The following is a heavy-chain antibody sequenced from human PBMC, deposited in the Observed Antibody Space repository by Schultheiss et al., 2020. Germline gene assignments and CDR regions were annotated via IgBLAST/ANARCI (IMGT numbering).Heavy chain of an antibody. Sequence: GGSLRLSCAASGFTFSSYAMHWVRQAPGKGLEYVSAISSNGGSTYYANSVKGRFTISRDNSKNTLYLQMGSLIAEDMAVYYCARALGYTNLYFDYWGQGTLVTVSS. CDR2: ISSNGGST. CDR3: ARALGYTNLYFDY. D-gene: IGHD5-24*01. J-gene: IGHJ4*02. CDR1: GFTFSSYA. V-gene: IGHV3-64*01.